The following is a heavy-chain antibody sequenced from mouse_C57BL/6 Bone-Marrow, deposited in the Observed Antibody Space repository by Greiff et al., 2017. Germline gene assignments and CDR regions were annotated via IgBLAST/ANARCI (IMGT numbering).Heavy chain of an antibody. V-gene: IGHV1-81*01. J-gene: IGHJ1*03. D-gene: IGHD2-2*01. CDR3: ATYGYHWYFDV. Sequence: QVQLQQSGAELARPGASVKLSCKASGYTFTSYGISWVKQRTGQGLEWIGEIYPRSGNTYYNEKFKGKATLTADKSSSTAYMELRILTSEDSAVYFCATYGYHWYFDVWGTGTTVTVSS. CDR1: GYTFTSYG. CDR2: IYPRSGNT.